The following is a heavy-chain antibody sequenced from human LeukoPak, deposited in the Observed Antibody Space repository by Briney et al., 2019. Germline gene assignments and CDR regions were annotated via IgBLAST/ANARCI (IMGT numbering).Heavy chain of an antibody. Sequence: GGFLRLSCAASGFTFSSYSMNWVRQAPGKGLEWVSSISSSSSYIYYADSVKGRFTISRDNAKNSLYLQMNSLRAEDTAVYYCARQGGGYNGFESFDYWGQGTLVTVSS. CDR3: ARQGGGYNGFESFDY. D-gene: IGHD5-12*01. CDR2: ISSSSSYI. V-gene: IGHV3-21*01. CDR1: GFTFSSYS. J-gene: IGHJ4*02.